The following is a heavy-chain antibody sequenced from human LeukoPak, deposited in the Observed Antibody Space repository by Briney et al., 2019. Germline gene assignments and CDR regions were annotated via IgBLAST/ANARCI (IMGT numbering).Heavy chain of an antibody. D-gene: IGHD1-1*01. V-gene: IGHV1-46*01. CDR2: IKPDPGSR. CDR1: GYSFTSYY. Sequence: ASVKVSCKPSGYSFTSYYIHWVRQAPGQGREWIGIIKPDPGSRNYAPKFQGRVTMTSDMSTSTVYMELSGLRSEDTAVYYCARSRHPLGTRWDYMDVWGKGTAVTVSS. J-gene: IGHJ6*03. CDR3: ARSRHPLGTRWDYMDV.